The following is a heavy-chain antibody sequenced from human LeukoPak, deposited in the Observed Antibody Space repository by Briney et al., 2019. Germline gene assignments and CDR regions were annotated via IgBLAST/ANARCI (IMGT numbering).Heavy chain of an antibody. D-gene: IGHD4-11*01. Sequence: SETLSLTCTVSGGSISSYYWSWIRQPAGKGLEWIGRIYTSGSTNYNPSLKSRVTMSVDTSKNQFSLKLSSVTAADTAVYYCARHDYSSYYYYMDVWGKGTTVTVSS. J-gene: IGHJ6*03. CDR1: GGSISSYY. CDR2: IYTSGST. V-gene: IGHV4-4*07. CDR3: ARHDYSSYYYYMDV.